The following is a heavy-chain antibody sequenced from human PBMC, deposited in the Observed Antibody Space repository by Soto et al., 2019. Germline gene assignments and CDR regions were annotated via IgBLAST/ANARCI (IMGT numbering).Heavy chain of an antibody. V-gene: IGHV3-33*01. CDR2: IWYDGSNK. CDR3: AREGYSSSPLWYYGMDV. Sequence: QVQLVESGGGVVQPGRSLRLSCAASGFTFSSYGMHWVRQAPGKGLEWVAVIWYDGSNKYYADSVKGRFTISRDNSKNTLYLQMNSLSAEDTAVYYCAREGYSSSPLWYYGMDVWGQGTTVTVSS. D-gene: IGHD6-13*01. J-gene: IGHJ6*02. CDR1: GFTFSSYG.